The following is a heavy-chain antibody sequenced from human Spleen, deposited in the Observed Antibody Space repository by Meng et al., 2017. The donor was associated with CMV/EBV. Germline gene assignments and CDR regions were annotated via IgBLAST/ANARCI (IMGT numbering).Heavy chain of an antibody. Sequence: GGSLRLSCVTSGFTFGNYGMSWVRQAPGKGLQWVSTISITGRDTDYANSVRGRFTVSRDNSKNALYLQMNSLRVEDTAVYYCATTPGYYSDNSGYYFYWGQGTLVTVSS. CDR1: GFTFGNYG. J-gene: IGHJ4*02. D-gene: IGHD3-22*01. CDR2: ISITGRDT. CDR3: ATTPGYYSDNSGYYFY. V-gene: IGHV3-23*01.